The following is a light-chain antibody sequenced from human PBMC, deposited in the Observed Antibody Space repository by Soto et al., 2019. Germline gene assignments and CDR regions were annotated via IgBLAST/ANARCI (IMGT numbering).Light chain of an antibody. CDR1: SSNIGRNT. CDR3: ATWDDSLSGVE. V-gene: IGLV1-44*01. Sequence: QSVLTQPPSASGTPGQRVTIPCSGSSSNIGRNTVNWYQRLPGAGPRLLVYRNNQRPSGVPDRFSGSKSGTSASLAISGLQSEDEADYYCATWDDSLSGVEFGGGTKLTVL. J-gene: IGLJ3*02. CDR2: RNN.